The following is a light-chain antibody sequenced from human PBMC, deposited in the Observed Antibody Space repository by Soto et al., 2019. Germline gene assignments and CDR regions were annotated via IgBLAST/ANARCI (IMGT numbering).Light chain of an antibody. CDR2: AAS. Sequence: DIQMTQSPSSLSASVGDRVTITCRASQSFSSYLNWYQQKPGKAPKLLISAASSLQSGVPSRFSGSGSGTDFTLTISSLQPEDFATYYCQQSYSTPYTFGQWTKLEIK. J-gene: IGKJ2*01. CDR1: QSFSSY. CDR3: QQSYSTPYT. V-gene: IGKV1-39*01.